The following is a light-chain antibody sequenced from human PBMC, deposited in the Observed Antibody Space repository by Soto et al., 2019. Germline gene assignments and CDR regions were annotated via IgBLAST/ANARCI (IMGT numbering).Light chain of an antibody. J-gene: IGLJ2*01. CDR1: TSNIGSQT. CDR3: ASWDDSLNGPV. Sequence: VLTQPPSTSATPGQRVSISCSGSTSNIGSQTVNWYQRLPGTAPKLLIYIDNQRPSGIPDRFSGSKSGTSASLAISGLQSEDAADYFCASWDDSLNGPVLGGGTKVTVL. V-gene: IGLV1-44*01. CDR2: IDN.